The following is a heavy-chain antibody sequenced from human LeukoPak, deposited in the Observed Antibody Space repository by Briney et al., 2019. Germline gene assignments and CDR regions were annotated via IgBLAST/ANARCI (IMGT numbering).Heavy chain of an antibody. D-gene: IGHD5-24*01. CDR3: ARDPDGYNFFDS. CDR2: ISYDGRNK. Sequence: PGRSLRLSCAASGFTFSGYSMHWVRQAPGKGLQWVAVISYDGRNKYYVDSVKGRFTISRDNSKNTLHLEMNSLRPEDTAMYYCARDPDGYNFFDSWGQGTLVTVSS. V-gene: IGHV3-30*04. CDR1: GFTFSGYS. J-gene: IGHJ4*02.